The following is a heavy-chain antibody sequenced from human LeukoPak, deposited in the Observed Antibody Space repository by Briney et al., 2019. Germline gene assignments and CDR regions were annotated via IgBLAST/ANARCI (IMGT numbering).Heavy chain of an antibody. J-gene: IGHJ3*02. V-gene: IGHV4-59*01. CDR1: GGSISNYY. CDR2: IDYRGST. D-gene: IGHD5-18*01. CDR3: ARSRSGYSYDHAAFDI. Sequence: ETLSLTCTVSGGSISNYYWSWIRQPPGKGLEWIAYIDYRGSTTYNPSLKSRVTISVDTSRNQFSLKLSSVTAADTAVYYCARSRSGYSYDHAAFDIWGQGTMVTVSS.